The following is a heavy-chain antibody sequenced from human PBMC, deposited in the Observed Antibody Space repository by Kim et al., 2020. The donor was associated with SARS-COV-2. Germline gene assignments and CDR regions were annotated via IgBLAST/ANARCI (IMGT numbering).Heavy chain of an antibody. CDR3: ATDPLEY. Sequence: QHGSERYFGDSVKGRFTISRDDAKTSLFLQMNSLSAEDTAIYYCATDPLEYWGQGTLVTVSS. J-gene: IGHJ4*02. CDR2: QHGSER. V-gene: IGHV3-7*03.